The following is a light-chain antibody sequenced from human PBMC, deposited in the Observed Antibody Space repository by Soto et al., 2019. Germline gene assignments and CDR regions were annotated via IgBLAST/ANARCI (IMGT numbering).Light chain of an antibody. CDR2: GAF. J-gene: IGKJ1*01. Sequence: EIVLTQSPSSLSLSPGERATLSCRASQSVDSSFFAWYQQKPGQAHKLLIYGAFNRATGIPDRFSGSGSGTDFTLTISRLEPEYLAVYYCQQYVSSVTFGQGTKVEIK. CDR3: QQYVSSVT. CDR1: QSVDSSF. V-gene: IGKV3-20*01.